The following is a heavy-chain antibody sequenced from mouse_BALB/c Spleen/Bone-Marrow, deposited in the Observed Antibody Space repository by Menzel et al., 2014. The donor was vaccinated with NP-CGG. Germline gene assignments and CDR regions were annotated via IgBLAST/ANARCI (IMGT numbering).Heavy chain of an antibody. CDR2: INPYNGDT. D-gene: IGHD1-1*01. CDR3: ARSGYYGSSYFDY. V-gene: IGHV1-20*02. Sequence: VQLKESGPELVKPGASVKISCKASGYLFTGYFMNWVMQSHGKSLEWIGRINPYNGDTFYNQKFKGKATLTVDKSSSTAHMELRSLASEDSAVYYCARSGYYGSSYFDYWGQGTTLTVSS. J-gene: IGHJ2*01. CDR1: GYLFTGYF.